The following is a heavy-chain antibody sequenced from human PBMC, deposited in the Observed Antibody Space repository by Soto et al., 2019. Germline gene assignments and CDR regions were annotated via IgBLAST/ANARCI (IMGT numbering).Heavy chain of an antibody. CDR2: ISHTGRT. D-gene: IGHD3-16*01. CDR3: ARAVAPYLGTWFDP. Sequence: QLQLQESGSGLVKPSQTLSLTCAVSGGSISSGNSYAWSWIRQPPGKGLEWIGSISHTGRTSYNPSLKCRVTMSVDKSKNQFSLKLSSVTAADMAVYYCARAVAPYLGTWFDPWGQGSLVIVS. V-gene: IGHV4-30-2*01. J-gene: IGHJ5*02. CDR1: GGSISSGNSYA.